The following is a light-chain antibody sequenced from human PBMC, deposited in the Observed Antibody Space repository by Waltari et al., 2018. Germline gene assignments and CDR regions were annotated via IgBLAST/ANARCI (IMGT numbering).Light chain of an antibody. Sequence: SCRASQGVRGSLAGYQQKAGQAPRLLIYGASSRATGIPDRFSGSGSGTDFSLTISRLEPEDFAVYYCQHYVRLPATFGQGTKVEI. V-gene: IGKV3-20*01. CDR3: QHYVRLPAT. J-gene: IGKJ1*01. CDR2: GAS. CDR1: QGVRGS.